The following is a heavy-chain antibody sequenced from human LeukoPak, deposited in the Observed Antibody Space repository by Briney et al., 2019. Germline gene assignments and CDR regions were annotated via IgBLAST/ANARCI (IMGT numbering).Heavy chain of an antibody. Sequence: GGSLRLSCAASGXTFSSYAMSWVRQAPGKGLEWVSAISGSGGSTYYADSVKGRFTISRDNSKNTLYLQMNSLRAEDTAVYYCAKDSNYYGSGSYYKDWGQGTLVTVSS. D-gene: IGHD3-10*01. CDR2: ISGSGGST. CDR1: GXTFSSYA. J-gene: IGHJ4*02. CDR3: AKDSNYYGSGSYYKD. V-gene: IGHV3-23*01.